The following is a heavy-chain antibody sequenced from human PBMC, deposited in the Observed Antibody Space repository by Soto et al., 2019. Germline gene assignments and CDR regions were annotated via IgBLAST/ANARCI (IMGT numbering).Heavy chain of an antibody. D-gene: IGHD6-13*01. CDR3: AKAGYSSSWYYGMDV. CDR1: GFTFSNYA. CDR2: ISGRGDRT. V-gene: IGHV3-23*01. Sequence: GGSLRLSCAVSGFTFSNYAMSWVRQAPGKGLEWVSAISGRGDRTYYADSVEGRFTISRDNSKNTLYLQMNSLRAEDTAVYYCAKAGYSSSWYYGMDVWVQGTTVTVSS. J-gene: IGHJ6*02.